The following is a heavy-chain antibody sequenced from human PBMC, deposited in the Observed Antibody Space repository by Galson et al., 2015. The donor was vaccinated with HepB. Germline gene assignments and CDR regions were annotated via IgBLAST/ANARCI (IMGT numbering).Heavy chain of an antibody. Sequence: SVKVSCKASGYRFSTSSIAWLRQAPGQGLECVGWISGYSGDIKYAQTFQCRITMTTDTSTTTAFMDLRSLTSDDTAVYYCARVGMTAYYFDYWGQGTLVTVSS. D-gene: IGHD1-14*01. J-gene: IGHJ4*02. V-gene: IGHV1-18*01. CDR3: ARVGMTAYYFDY. CDR1: GYRFSTSS. CDR2: ISGYSGDI.